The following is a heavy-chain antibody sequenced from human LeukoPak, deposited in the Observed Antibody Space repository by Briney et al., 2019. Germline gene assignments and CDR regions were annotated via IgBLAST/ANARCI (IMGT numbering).Heavy chain of an antibody. V-gene: IGHV1-69*04. CDR1: GGTFSSYT. CDR3: AREAIFGVVIIKGNWSDP. CDR2: IIPILGIA. Sequence: SVKVSCKASGGTFSSYTISWVRQAPGQGLEWMGRIIPILGIANYAQKFQGRVTITADKSTSTAYMELSSLRSEDTAVYYCAREAIFGVVIIKGNWSDPWGQGTLVTVSS. D-gene: IGHD3-3*01. J-gene: IGHJ5*02.